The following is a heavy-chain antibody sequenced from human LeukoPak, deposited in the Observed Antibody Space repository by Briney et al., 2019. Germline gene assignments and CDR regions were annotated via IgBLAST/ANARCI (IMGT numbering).Heavy chain of an antibody. CDR1: GFTFSSYG. Sequence: GGSLRLSCAASGFTFSSYGMHWVRQTPGKGLEWVAVISYDGSNKYYADSVKGRFTISRDNSKNTLYLQMNSLRAEDTAVYYCAKDPAREASQWPDLYNWFDPWGQGTLVTVSS. CDR3: AKDPAREASQWPDLYNWFDP. CDR2: ISYDGSNK. J-gene: IGHJ5*02. D-gene: IGHD6-19*01. V-gene: IGHV3-30*18.